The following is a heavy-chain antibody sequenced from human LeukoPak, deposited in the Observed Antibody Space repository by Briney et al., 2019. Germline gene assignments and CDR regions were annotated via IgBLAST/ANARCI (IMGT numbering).Heavy chain of an antibody. D-gene: IGHD5-18*01. CDR2: IYYRGST. V-gene: IGHV4-39*07. Sequence: PSETLSLTCTVSGGSISSSSVYWGWIRQPPGKGLEWIGSIYYRGSTYYNPSLKSRVTISVDTSKSQFSLKLSSVTAADTAVYYCASQSGYSYGLIDYWGQGTLVTVSS. J-gene: IGHJ4*02. CDR3: ASQSGYSYGLIDY. CDR1: GGSISSSSVY.